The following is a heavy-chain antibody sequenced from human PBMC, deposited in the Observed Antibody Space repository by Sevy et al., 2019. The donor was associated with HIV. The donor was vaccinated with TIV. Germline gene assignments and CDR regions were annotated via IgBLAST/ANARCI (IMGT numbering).Heavy chain of an antibody. V-gene: IGHV3-53*01. J-gene: IGHJ6*02. CDR2: IYSGGST. CDR1: GFTVSSNY. D-gene: IGHD6-13*01. CDR3: AREAWQQLVQDYYYGMDV. Sequence: GGSLRLSCAASGFTVSSNYMSWVRQAPGKGLEWVSVIYSGGSTYYADSVKGRFTISRDNSKNTLYLQMNSLRAEDTAVYYCAREAWQQLVQDYYYGMDVWGQGTTVTLSS.